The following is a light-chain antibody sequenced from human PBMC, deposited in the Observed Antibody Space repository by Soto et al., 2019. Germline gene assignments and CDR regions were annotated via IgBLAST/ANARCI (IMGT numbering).Light chain of an antibody. V-gene: IGLV2-8*01. CDR2: EVN. Sequence: QSVLTQPPSASGSPGQSVTISCTGTSSDVGGYNYVSWYQQNPGKVPKLIIYEVNKRPSGVHDRFSGSKSGNTASLTVSGLQAEDEADYYCTSYAGGNNVFGTGTKVTVL. CDR3: TSYAGGNNV. J-gene: IGLJ1*01. CDR1: SSDVGGYNY.